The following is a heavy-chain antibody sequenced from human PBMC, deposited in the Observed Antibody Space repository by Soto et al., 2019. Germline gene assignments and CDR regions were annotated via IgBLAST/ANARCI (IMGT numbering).Heavy chain of an antibody. CDR1: GGTFSSYA. D-gene: IGHD5-12*01. Sequence: QVQLVQSGAEVRQPASSVKVSCKTSGGTFSSYAISWVRQAPGQGLEWMGGIVPIVGTTTYAQKFQGRVTITADEATSTGYMQLSRLRSDDTAVYYCVRVVAIPGYPDHWGQGTLVTVSS. CDR2: IVPIVGTT. J-gene: IGHJ4*02. CDR3: VRVVAIPGYPDH. V-gene: IGHV1-69*12.